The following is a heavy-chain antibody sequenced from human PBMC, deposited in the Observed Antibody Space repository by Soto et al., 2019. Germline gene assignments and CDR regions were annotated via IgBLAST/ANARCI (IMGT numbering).Heavy chain of an antibody. D-gene: IGHD3-10*01. V-gene: IGHV3-23*01. Sequence: GGSLRLSCAASGFTFSSYAMSWVRQAPGKGLEWVSAISGSGGSTYYADSVKGRFTISRDNSKNTLYLQMNSLRAEDTAVYYCARDGPDYYGSGSPWSYGMDVWGQGTTVTVSS. CDR1: GFTFSSYA. CDR2: ISGSGGST. CDR3: ARDGPDYYGSGSPWSYGMDV. J-gene: IGHJ6*02.